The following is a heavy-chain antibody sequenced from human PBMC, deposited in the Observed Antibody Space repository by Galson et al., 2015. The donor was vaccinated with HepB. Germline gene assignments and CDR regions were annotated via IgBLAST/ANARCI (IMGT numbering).Heavy chain of an antibody. CDR3: TTDLIFGVVITDD. CDR2: IKRKSDGGTT. J-gene: IGHJ4*02. V-gene: IGHV3-15*01. D-gene: IGHD3-3*02. Sequence: SLRLSCAASGFTFSNAWMNWVRQAPGKGLEWVGRIKRKSDGGTTDYAAPVKGRFTISRDDSKNTLYLQMNSLKTEDTAMYYCTTDLIFGVVITDDWGQGTLVTVSS. CDR1: GFTFSNAW.